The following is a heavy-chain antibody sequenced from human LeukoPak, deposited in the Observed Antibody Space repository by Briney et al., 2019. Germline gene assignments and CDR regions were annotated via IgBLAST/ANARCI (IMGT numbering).Heavy chain of an antibody. V-gene: IGHV3-23*01. CDR2: ISGSGGST. J-gene: IGHJ3*02. CDR3: AKMGNYCSSTSCYASHDAFDI. CDR1: GFTFSSYA. D-gene: IGHD2-2*01. Sequence: GGSLRLSCAASGFTFSSYAMSWVRQAPGKGLEWVSAISGSGGSTYYADSVKGRFTISRDNSKNTLYLQMNSLRVEDTAVYYCAKMGNYCSSTSCYASHDAFDIWGQGTMVTVSS.